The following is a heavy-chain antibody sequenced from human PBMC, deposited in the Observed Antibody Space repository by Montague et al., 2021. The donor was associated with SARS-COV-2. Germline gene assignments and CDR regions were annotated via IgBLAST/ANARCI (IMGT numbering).Heavy chain of an antibody. V-gene: IGHV4-31*03. D-gene: IGHD2-21*01. CDR2: ISYSGST. J-gene: IGHJ4*02. CDR1: GDSISSGSYF. Sequence: TLSLTCTVYGDSISSGSYFWDWIRQHPEKGLEYVGYISYSGSTYYNPSFRSRVSISMDTSENQFSLKMNSVTAADTAVYYCAESGRLGSSIPFEYWGQGVLVTVSS. CDR3: AESGRLGSSIPFEY.